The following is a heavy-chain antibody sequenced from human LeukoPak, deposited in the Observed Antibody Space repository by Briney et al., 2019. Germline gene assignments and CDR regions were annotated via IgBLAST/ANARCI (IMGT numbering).Heavy chain of an antibody. Sequence: GGSLRLSCAASGFTFSDYYMSWIRQAPGKGLEWVSYISSSSSYTNYADSVEGRFTISRDNAKNSLYLQMNSLRAEDTAVYYCASSVVPAAILWFDPWGQGTLVTVSS. CDR3: ASSVVPAAILWFDP. J-gene: IGHJ5*02. D-gene: IGHD2-2*02. CDR1: GFTFSDYY. V-gene: IGHV3-11*03. CDR2: ISSSSSYT.